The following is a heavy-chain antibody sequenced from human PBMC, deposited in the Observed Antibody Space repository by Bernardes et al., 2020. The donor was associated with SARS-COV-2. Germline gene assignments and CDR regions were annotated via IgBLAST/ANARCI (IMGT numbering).Heavy chain of an antibody. CDR2: VSCSGMYI. D-gene: IGHD1-26*01. CDR1: GFTFSNYP. CDR3: ARDVGGTVGRFGFDV. V-gene: IGHV3-21*01. J-gene: IGHJ3*01. Sequence: GGSLRLSCAASGFTFSNYPFCWFRQAPGKGLEWVSSVSCSGMYIYYGDSVGGRFTTSRDNTRTSVFLQMESLRAEDTAVYYCARDVGGTVGRFGFDVWGPGTMVHVSS.